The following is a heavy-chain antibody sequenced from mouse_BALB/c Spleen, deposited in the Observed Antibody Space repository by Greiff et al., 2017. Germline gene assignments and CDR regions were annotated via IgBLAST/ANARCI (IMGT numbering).Heavy chain of an antibody. CDR3: ARIYPRTLYYFDY. CDR2: ISSGGGNT. CDR1: GFTFSSYT. J-gene: IGHJ2*01. V-gene: IGHV5-9*03. Sequence: EVQLVESGGGLVKPGGSLKLSCAASGFTFSSYTMSWVRQTPEKRLEWVATISSGGGNTYYPDSVKGRFTISRDNAKNNLYLQMSSLRSEDTALYYCARIYPRTLYYFDYWGQGTTLTVSS. D-gene: IGHD2-3*01.